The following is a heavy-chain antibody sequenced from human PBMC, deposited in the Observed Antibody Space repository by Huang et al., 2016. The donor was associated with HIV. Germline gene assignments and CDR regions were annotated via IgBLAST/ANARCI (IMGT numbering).Heavy chain of an antibody. V-gene: IGHV1-69*13. CDR3: ARGQLGSYGDYDVLY. J-gene: IGHJ4*02. CDR2: IIPKLGTP. D-gene: IGHD4-17*01. Sequence: QVQLVQSGAEVKTPGSSVKVSCKASGGTFSKYAISWVRQAPGQGLEWMGGIIPKLGTPHYSRKFQGRVAINADDSTSTTYVEVSSLRSEDTALYYCARGQLGSYGDYDVLYWGQGTLVTVSS. CDR1: GGTFSKYA.